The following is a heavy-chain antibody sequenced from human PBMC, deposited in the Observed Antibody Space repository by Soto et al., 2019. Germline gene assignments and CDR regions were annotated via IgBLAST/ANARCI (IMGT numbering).Heavy chain of an antibody. Sequence: EVQLLESEGGLVQPGGSLRLSCAASGFTFSSYAMSWVRQAPGKGLEWVSAISGSGGSTYYADSVKGRFTISRDNSKNTLYLQINSLRAEDTAVYYCAKGVAAASWGDYYYYYGMDVWGQGTTVTVSS. CDR2: ISGSGGST. V-gene: IGHV3-23*01. J-gene: IGHJ6*02. CDR1: GFTFSSYA. D-gene: IGHD6-13*01. CDR3: AKGVAAASWGDYYYYYGMDV.